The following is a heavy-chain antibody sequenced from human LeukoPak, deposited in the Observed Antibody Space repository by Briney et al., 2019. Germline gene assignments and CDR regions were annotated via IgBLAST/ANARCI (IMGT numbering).Heavy chain of an antibody. CDR3: ARDRKVWIEAAPPDY. CDR1: GFTFSTYS. Sequence: PGGSLRLSCAASGFTFSTYSMNWVRQAPGKGLEWVSSISSSSTYIYYADSVKGRFTISRDNAKNPLYLQMNSLRAEDTAVYYCARDRKVWIEAAPPDYWGQGTLVTVSS. V-gene: IGHV3-21*01. D-gene: IGHD6-13*01. CDR2: ISSSSTYI. J-gene: IGHJ4*02.